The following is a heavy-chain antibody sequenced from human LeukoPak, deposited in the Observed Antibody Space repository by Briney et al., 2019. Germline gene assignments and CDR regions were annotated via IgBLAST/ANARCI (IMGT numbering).Heavy chain of an antibody. J-gene: IGHJ6*04. CDR2: ISGSGLYT. Sequence: GGSLRLSCAASGFTFSNFAMNWVRQAPGKGLEWVSSISGSGLYTYYADSVKGRFTISRDNAKNSLYLQMNSLRAEDTAVYYCAELGITMIGGVWGKGTTVTISS. CDR3: AELGITMIGGV. V-gene: IGHV3-21*01. D-gene: IGHD3-10*02. CDR1: GFTFSNFA.